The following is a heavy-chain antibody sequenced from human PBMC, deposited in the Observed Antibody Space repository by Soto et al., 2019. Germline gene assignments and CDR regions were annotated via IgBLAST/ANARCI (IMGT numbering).Heavy chain of an antibody. D-gene: IGHD3-10*01. CDR1: GFSFSNNW. CDR3: AKREGNTYGLFH. Sequence: EVQLVESGGGLVQPGGSLRLSCAASGFSFSNNWIHWVRQAPAKGLVWVSRIKTDGSSTDYAASVKGRFTISRDHAKNTLYLQMNSLTAEDTAVYYCAKREGNTYGLFHWGQGTLVTVSS. V-gene: IGHV3-74*01. CDR2: IKTDGSST. J-gene: IGHJ4*02.